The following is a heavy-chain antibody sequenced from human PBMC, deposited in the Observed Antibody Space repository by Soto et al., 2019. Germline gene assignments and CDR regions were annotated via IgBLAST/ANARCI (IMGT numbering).Heavy chain of an antibody. Sequence: PSQTLSLTCVISGDSVSSYSAAWNWIRQPPSGGLEWLGRTYYRSRFFSDYAESVKSRIIINPDTSKNQFSLQLKSVTPEDTAVYYCVRDRYSSSGWFDPWGQGTPVTVSS. D-gene: IGHD3-10*01. J-gene: IGHJ5*02. CDR2: TYYRSRFFS. CDR3: VRDRYSSSGWFDP. CDR1: GDSVSSYSAA. V-gene: IGHV6-1*01.